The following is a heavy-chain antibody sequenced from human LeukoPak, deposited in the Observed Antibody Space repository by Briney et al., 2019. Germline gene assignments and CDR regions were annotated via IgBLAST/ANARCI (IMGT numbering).Heavy chain of an antibody. CDR1: GFTFSSYW. D-gene: IGHD6-19*01. CDR2: INSDGSST. CDR3: AKFRSVAAPDY. Sequence: GGSLRLSCAASGFTFSSYWMHWVRQAPGKGLVWVSRINSDGSSTSYADSVKGRFTISRDNAKNTLYLQMNSLRAEDTAVYYCAKFRSVAAPDYWGQGTLVTVSS. V-gene: IGHV3-74*01. J-gene: IGHJ4*02.